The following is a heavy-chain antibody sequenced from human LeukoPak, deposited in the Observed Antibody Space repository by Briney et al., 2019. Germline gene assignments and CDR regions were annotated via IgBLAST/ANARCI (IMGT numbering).Heavy chain of an antibody. V-gene: IGHV3-30-3*01. CDR2: ISYDGSNK. J-gene: IGHJ4*02. D-gene: IGHD3-9*01. Sequence: PGGSPRLSCAASGFTFSTYAMHWVRQAPGKGLEWVAVISYDGSNKYYADSVKGRFTISRDNSKNTLYLQMNSLRAEDTAVYYCAGDYYDVLTGSKYYFDYWGQGTLVTVSS. CDR3: AGDYYDVLTGSKYYFDY. CDR1: GFTFSTYA.